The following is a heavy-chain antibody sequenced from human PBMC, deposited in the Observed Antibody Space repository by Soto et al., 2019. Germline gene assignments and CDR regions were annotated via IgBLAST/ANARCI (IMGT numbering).Heavy chain of an antibody. CDR2: IGTSGSYI. D-gene: IGHD1-26*01. Sequence: GGLLRLSCAVSGCIFSRYSMNWVRQAPGKGLEWVSSIGTSGSYIYDTDSVKGRFTISRDNTKDSLYLQMNSLRAEDTAIYYCARGSAFIGLDYWGQGTPVTVSS. CDR3: ARGSAFIGLDY. V-gene: IGHV3-21*01. CDR1: GCIFSRYS. J-gene: IGHJ4*02.